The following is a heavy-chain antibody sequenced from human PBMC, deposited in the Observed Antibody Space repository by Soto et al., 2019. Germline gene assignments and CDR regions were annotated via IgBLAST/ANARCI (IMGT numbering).Heavy chain of an antibody. CDR3: AGLTHIAAPNWFDP. D-gene: IGHD6-6*01. CDR2: IYPGDSDT. V-gene: IGHV5-51*01. CDR1: GYSFTSYW. J-gene: IGHJ5*02. Sequence: GGSLKISCNGSGYSFTSYWIGWVRQMPGKGLEWMGIIYPGDSDTRYSPSFQGQVTISADKSISTAYLQWSSLKASDTAMYYCAGLTHIAAPNWFDPWGQGTLVTVSS.